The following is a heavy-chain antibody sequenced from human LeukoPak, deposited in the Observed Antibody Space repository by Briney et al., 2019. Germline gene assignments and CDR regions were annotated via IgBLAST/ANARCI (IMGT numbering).Heavy chain of an antibody. CDR3: ARGGLENSNLRLCFDY. CDR2: IYYSGST. CDR1: GGSISSYY. Sequence: SETLSLTCTVSGGSISSYYWSWIRQPPGKGLEWIGYIYYSGSTNYNPSLKSRVTISVDTSKNQFSLKLSSETAADTAVYYCARGGLENSNLRLCFDYWGQGTLVTVSS. J-gene: IGHJ4*02. D-gene: IGHD1-7*01. V-gene: IGHV4-59*12.